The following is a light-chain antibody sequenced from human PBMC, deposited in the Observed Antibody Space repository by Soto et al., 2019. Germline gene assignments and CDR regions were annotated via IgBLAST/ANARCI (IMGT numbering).Light chain of an antibody. CDR2: DVT. J-gene: IGLJ1*01. V-gene: IGLV2-14*03. CDR3: SSYTGSSTPYV. CDR1: SSDVGAYKY. Sequence: QSALTQPASVSGSPGQSITISCTGTSSDVGAYKYVSWYQHYPGKAPKLMIYDVTNRPSGVSNRFSGSKSGNTASLTISGLQAEDEADYFCSSYTGSSTPYVFGTGTKVTVL.